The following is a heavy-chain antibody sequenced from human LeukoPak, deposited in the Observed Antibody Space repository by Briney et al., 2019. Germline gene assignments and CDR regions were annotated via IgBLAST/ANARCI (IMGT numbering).Heavy chain of an antibody. V-gene: IGHV4-59*01. D-gene: IGHD2-2*01. J-gene: IGHJ3*01. CDR3: ARVSCSSTSCPSRDALDV. CDR2: IYYSGST. Sequence: SETLSLTSTVSGGSISYYYWSWIRQPPGKGLDWIGYIYYSGSTNYNPSLKSRVTISVDTSKNQFSLNLSSVTTADTAVYYCARVSCSSTSCPSRDALDVWGQGTMVTVSS. CDR1: GGSISYYY.